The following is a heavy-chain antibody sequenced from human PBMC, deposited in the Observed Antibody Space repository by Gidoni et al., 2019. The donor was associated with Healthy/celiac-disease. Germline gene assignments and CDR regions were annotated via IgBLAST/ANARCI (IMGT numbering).Heavy chain of an antibody. CDR2: ISSNGGST. Sequence: EVQLVESGEGLVQPGGSLRLSCSASGFTFSSYAMHWVRQAPGKGLEYVSAISSNGGSTYYADSVKGRFTISRDNSKNTLYLQMGSLRAEDMAVYYCARAVLGYDFLGIDYWGQGTLVTVSS. D-gene: IGHD5-12*01. CDR3: ARAVLGYDFLGIDY. V-gene: IGHV3-64*02. J-gene: IGHJ4*02. CDR1: GFTFSSYA.